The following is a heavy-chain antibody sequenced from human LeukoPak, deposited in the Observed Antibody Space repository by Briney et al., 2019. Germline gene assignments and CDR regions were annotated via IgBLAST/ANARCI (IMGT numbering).Heavy chain of an antibody. V-gene: IGHV4-39*07. J-gene: IGHJ4*02. CDR3: ARGPRGVVDY. D-gene: IGHD3-10*01. CDR1: GGSISSSSYY. CDR2: IYYSGST. Sequence: SETLSLTCTVSGGSISSSSYYWGWIRQPPGKGLEWIGTIYYSGSTYYNPSLKSRVTIFVDTSKNQFSLKLSSVTAADTAVYYCARGPRGVVDYWGQGTLVTVSS.